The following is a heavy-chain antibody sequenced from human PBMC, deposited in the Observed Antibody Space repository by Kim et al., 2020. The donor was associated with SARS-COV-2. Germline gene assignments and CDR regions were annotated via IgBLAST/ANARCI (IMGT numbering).Heavy chain of an antibody. V-gene: IGHV3-33*06. CDR2: IWYDGSNK. CDR1: GFTFSSYG. D-gene: IGHD2-21*01. J-gene: IGHJ6*02. Sequence: GGSLRLSCAASGFTFSSYGMHWVRQAPGKWLEWVAVIWYDGSNKYYADSVKGRFTISRDNSKNTLYLQMNSLRAEDTAVYYCAKDLLLYGMDVWGQGTTVTVSS. CDR3: AKDLLLYGMDV.